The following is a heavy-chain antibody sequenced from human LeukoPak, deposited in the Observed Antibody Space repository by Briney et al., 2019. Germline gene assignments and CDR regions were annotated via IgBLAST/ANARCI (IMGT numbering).Heavy chain of an antibody. CDR3: ARMGYCTSTTCYHYFEY. CDR1: GFTFSSYT. CDR2: ISYEGAYK. D-gene: IGHD2-2*01. Sequence: PGRSLRLSCAASGFTFSSYTMLWVRQAPGKGLEWVATISYEGAYKFYADSVKGRCTISRDNSMNTLYLQMSSLSAEDTAVYYCARMGYCTSTTCYHYFEYWGQGTLVIVSS. J-gene: IGHJ4*02. V-gene: IGHV3-30*04.